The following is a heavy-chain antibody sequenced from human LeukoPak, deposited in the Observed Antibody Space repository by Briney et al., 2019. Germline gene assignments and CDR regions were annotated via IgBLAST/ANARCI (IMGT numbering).Heavy chain of an antibody. D-gene: IGHD2/OR15-2a*01. CDR1: GGSISSGGYY. Sequence: PSETLSLTCTVSGGSISSGGYYWSWIRQHPGKGLEWIGCIYYSGSTYYNPSLKSRVTISVDTSKNQFSLKLSSVTAADTAVYYCARDSTTEFDYWGQGTLVTVSS. CDR2: IYYSGST. J-gene: IGHJ4*02. CDR3: ARDSTTEFDY. V-gene: IGHV4-31*03.